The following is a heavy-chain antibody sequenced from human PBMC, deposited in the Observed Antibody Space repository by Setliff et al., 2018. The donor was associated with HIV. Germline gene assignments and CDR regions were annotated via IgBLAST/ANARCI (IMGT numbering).Heavy chain of an antibody. CDR1: GGSISSGSYY. V-gene: IGHV4-61*09. D-gene: IGHD2-15*01. CDR2: IYTSGST. J-gene: IGHJ6*02. CDR3: ARAELLLTNYYGMDV. Sequence: SETLSLTCTVSGGSISSGSYYWSWIRQPAGKGLEWIGHIYTSGSTNYNPSLKSRVTISVDTSKNQFSLKLSSVTAADTAVYYCARAELLLTNYYGMDVWGQGTTVTVSS.